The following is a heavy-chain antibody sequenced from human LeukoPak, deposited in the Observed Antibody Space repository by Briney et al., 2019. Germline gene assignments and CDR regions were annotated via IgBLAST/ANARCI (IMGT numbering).Heavy chain of an antibody. CDR2: IWYDGSNK. CDR1: GFTFSSYG. V-gene: IGHV3-33*01. D-gene: IGHD4-17*01. Sequence: QAGGSLRLSCAASGFTFSSYGMHWVRQAPGKGLEWVAVIWYDGSNKYYADSVKGRFTISRDNAKNSLYLQMNSLRAEDTAVYYCARDRYGDYIFDYWGQGTLVTVSS. CDR3: ARDRYGDYIFDY. J-gene: IGHJ4*02.